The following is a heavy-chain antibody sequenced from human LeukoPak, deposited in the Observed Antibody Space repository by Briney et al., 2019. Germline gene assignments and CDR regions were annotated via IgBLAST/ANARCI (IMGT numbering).Heavy chain of an antibody. CDR2: IYYSGST. CDR3: ARGLTAYYYYGMDV. J-gene: IGHJ6*02. CDR1: GGSISSYY. D-gene: IGHD3-9*01. V-gene: IGHV4-59*01. Sequence: SETLSLTCTVSGGSISSYYWSWIRQPPGKGLEWIGYIYYSGSTNYNPSLKSRVTMSVDASKNQFSLKLSSVTAADTAVYYCARGLTAYYYYGMDVWGQGTTVTVSS.